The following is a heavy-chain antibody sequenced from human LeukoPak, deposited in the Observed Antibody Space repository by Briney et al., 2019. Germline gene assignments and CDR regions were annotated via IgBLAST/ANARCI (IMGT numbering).Heavy chain of an antibody. CDR1: GFTFSSYL. CDR3: ARDLDYKLDY. J-gene: IGHJ4*02. CDR2: INTDGSTT. Sequence: GGSLRLSCAASGFTFSSYLMHWVRQATGKGLVWVSRINTDGSTTNYADSVKGRFTISRDNAKNTLYLQMNSLRVEDTAVYYCARDLDYKLDYWGQGTLVTVS. D-gene: IGHD4/OR15-4a*01. V-gene: IGHV3-74*01.